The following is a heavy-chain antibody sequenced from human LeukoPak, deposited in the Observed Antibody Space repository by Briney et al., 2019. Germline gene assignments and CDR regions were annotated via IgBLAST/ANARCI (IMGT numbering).Heavy chain of an antibody. CDR2: INHSGST. Sequence: SETLSLTGAVYGGSFSGYYWSWIRQPPGKGLEWIGEINHSGSTNYNPSLKSRITISVDTSKNQFSLKLSSVTAADTAVYYCARKIPYYDFWSGTKDAFDIWGQGTMVTVSS. D-gene: IGHD3-3*01. CDR3: ARKIPYYDFWSGTKDAFDI. J-gene: IGHJ3*02. V-gene: IGHV4-34*01. CDR1: GGSFSGYY.